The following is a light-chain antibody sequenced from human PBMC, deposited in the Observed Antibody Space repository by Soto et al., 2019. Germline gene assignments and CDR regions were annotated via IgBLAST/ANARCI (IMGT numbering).Light chain of an antibody. CDR1: SGSVSTNNY. Sequence: QTVVTQEPSFSVSPGGTITLTCGLRSGSVSTNNYPSWYQQTPGQAPRTLISTTNTRSSGVPDRFSGSILGNQAALTITGAQADDECDYYCLLYVGSGIHWVFGGGTKLTVL. V-gene: IGLV8-61*01. CDR2: TTN. J-gene: IGLJ3*02. CDR3: LLYVGSGIHWV.